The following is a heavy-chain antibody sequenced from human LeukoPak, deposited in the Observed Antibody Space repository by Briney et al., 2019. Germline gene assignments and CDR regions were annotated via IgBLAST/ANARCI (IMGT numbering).Heavy chain of an antibody. J-gene: IGHJ4*02. CDR2: INHSGST. Sequence: SETLSLTCAVYGGSFSGYYWSWIRQPPGKGLEWIGEINHSGSTNYNPSLKSRVTISADTSKNQFSLKLSSVTAADTAVYYCARGRQWLGRPFDYWGQGTLVTVSS. V-gene: IGHV4-34*01. CDR3: ARGRQWLGRPFDY. CDR1: GGSFSGYY. D-gene: IGHD6-19*01.